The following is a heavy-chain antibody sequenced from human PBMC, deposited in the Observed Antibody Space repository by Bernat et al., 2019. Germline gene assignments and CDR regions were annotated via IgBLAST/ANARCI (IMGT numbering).Heavy chain of an antibody. CDR3: ARFHYDILTGFYPFYHYIDV. Sequence: EVQLVESGGGLVKPGGSLRLSCAASGFTFSSYSMNWVRQAPGKGLEWVSSISSSSSYIYYADSVKGRFTISRDNAKNSLYLQMNSLRAEDTAVYYCARFHYDILTGFYPFYHYIDVWGKGNTVTVFS. D-gene: IGHD3-9*01. V-gene: IGHV3-21*01. CDR1: GFTFSSYS. J-gene: IGHJ6*03. CDR2: ISSSSSYI.